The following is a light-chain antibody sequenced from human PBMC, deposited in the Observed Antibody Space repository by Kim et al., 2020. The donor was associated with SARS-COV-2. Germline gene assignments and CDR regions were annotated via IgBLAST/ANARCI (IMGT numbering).Light chain of an antibody. J-gene: IGKJ2*01. Sequence: ARPRDKVTITCRLTQNIARYLACVQQRPGKAPQLLIYAAYTLHTGAPSRFSGSGSGTDFTLTINPLQSEDSATYFCQQYFDFPYTFGQGTKLEI. CDR3: QQYFDFPYT. V-gene: IGKV1D-8*02. CDR2: AAY. CDR1: QNIARY.